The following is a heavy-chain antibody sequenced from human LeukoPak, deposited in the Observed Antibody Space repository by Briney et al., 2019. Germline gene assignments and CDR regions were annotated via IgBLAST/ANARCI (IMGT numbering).Heavy chain of an antibody. V-gene: IGHV4-59*08. CDR3: ARRRSYSSVDYYYYYMDV. CDR1: GGSISSYY. D-gene: IGHD6-25*01. J-gene: IGHJ6*03. CDR2: IYYSGST. Sequence: SETLSLTCTVSGGSISSYYWSWIRQPPGKGLEWIGHIYYSGSTNYNPSLKSRVTISVDTSKNQFSLKLSSVTAADTAVYYCARRRSYSSVDYYYYYMDVWGKGTTVTVSS.